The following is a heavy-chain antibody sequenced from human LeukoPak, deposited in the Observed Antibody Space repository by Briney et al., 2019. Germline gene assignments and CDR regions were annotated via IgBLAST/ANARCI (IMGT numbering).Heavy chain of an antibody. CDR2: INAGNGNT. V-gene: IGHV1-3*01. CDR1: GYTFTSYA. J-gene: IGHJ4*02. D-gene: IGHD3-10*01. CDR3: AGVTMVRGVIIFDY. Sequence: GASVKVFCKASGYTFTSYAMHWVRQAPGQRLEWMGWINAGNGNTKYSQKFQGRVTITRDTSASTAYMELSSLRSEDTAVYYCAGVTMVRGVIIFDYWGQGTLVTVSS.